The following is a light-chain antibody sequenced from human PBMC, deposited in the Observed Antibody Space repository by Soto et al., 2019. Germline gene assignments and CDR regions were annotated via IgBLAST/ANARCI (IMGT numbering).Light chain of an antibody. CDR2: AVS. CDR3: MQSIQLPTT. Sequence: DIVMTQTPLSLSVTPGQPASISCKSSQSLLHSDGKTYLNWYLQKPGEPPQLLIDAVSNRFSGVPDRFSGSGSGTDFTLNISRVEAESVLLYYCMQSIQLPTTFGGSTKVDIK. J-gene: IGKJ4*01. CDR1: QSLLHSDGKTY. V-gene: IGKV2D-29*01.